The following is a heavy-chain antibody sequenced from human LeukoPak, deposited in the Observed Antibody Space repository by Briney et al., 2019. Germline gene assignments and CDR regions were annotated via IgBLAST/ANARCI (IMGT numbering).Heavy chain of an antibody. D-gene: IGHD2-21*02. V-gene: IGHV3-64D*06. CDR1: GFTFSSYA. CDR2: ISSNGGST. CDR3: VKGMVVTALFDY. J-gene: IGHJ4*02. Sequence: GGSLRLSCSASGFTFSSYAMHWVRQAPGKELKYVSAISSNGGSTYYADSVKGRFTISRDNSKNTLYLQMSNLRAEDTAVYYCVKGMVVTALFDYWGQGTLVTVSS.